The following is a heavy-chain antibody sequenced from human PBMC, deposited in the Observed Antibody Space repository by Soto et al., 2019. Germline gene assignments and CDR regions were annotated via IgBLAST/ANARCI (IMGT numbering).Heavy chain of an antibody. CDR1: GFSLIPYW. V-gene: IGHV3-7*03. CDR2: IKQDGSER. D-gene: IGHD3-22*01. CDR3: VRGVVNYYDNSFDY. Sequence: EVVLVESGGGLVQPGGSLRLSCVASGFSLIPYWMSWVRQAPGKGLEWVSNIKQDGSERNYVNSVKGRFTISRDNAKNSVFLEMNSMRAEDTAVYYCVRGVVNYYDNSFDYWGQGTLVTVSS. J-gene: IGHJ4*02.